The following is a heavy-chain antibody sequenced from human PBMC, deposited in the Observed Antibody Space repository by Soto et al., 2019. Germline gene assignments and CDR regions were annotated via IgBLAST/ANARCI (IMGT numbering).Heavy chain of an antibody. V-gene: IGHV3-73*02. D-gene: IGHD5-18*01. CDR2: IRNKVNSYAT. CDR3: TRRRDWTAMDPLDH. CDR1: GFTFSDSA. Sequence: EVQLVESGGGLVQPGGSLKLSCAASGFTFSDSAMHWVRQASGKGLEWVGRIRNKVNSYATAYAASVKGRFTISRDDSMNTAYLQMNSLKTEDTAVYYCTRRRDWTAMDPLDHWGQGTLVTVSS. J-gene: IGHJ4*02.